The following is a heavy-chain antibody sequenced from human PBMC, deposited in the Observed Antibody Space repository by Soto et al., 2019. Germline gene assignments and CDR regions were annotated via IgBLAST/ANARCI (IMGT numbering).Heavy chain of an antibody. V-gene: IGHV1-18*01. J-gene: IGHJ3*02. Sequence: QVQLVQSGAEVKKPGASVKVSCKASGYTFTSYGISWVRQAPGQGLEWMGWISAYNGNTNYAQKLQGRVTMTTDTSTSTAYMELRSLRSDDTAVYYCARDRGDIVLVTAIRRDAFDIWGQGTMVTVSS. CDR3: ARDRGDIVLVTAIRRDAFDI. CDR2: ISAYNGNT. D-gene: IGHD2-21*02. CDR1: GYTFTSYG.